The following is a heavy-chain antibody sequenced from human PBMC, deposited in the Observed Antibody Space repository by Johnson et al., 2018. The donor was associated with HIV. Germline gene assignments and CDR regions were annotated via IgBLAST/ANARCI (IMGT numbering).Heavy chain of an antibody. V-gene: IGHV3-20*04. CDR1: GLTFSNYG. Sequence: VQLVESGGGLVKPGGSLRLSCAVSGLTFSNYGMHWVRQAPGKGLEWVSGINWNGGSTDYADSVKGRFTISRDNANNSLYLQMNSLRAEDTALYYCAKYYYDSSGRYMTYAFDMWGQGTMVVVSS. CDR3: AKYYYDSSGRYMTYAFDM. J-gene: IGHJ3*02. CDR2: INWNGGST. D-gene: IGHD3-22*01.